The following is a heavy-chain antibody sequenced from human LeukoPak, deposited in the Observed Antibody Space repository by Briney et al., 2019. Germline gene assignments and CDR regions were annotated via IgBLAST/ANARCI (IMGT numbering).Heavy chain of an antibody. D-gene: IGHD2-2*01. V-gene: IGHV3-21*01. CDR3: AKGGNVVVVNFMDV. Sequence: GGSLRLSCAASGFTFSSYSMNWVRQAPGKGLEWVSCISSSTTYIFYADSVKGRFTISRDNAKNSLYLQMNSLRAEDTAVYYCAKGGNVVVVNFMDVWGKGTTITVSS. J-gene: IGHJ6*03. CDR2: ISSSTTYI. CDR1: GFTFSSYS.